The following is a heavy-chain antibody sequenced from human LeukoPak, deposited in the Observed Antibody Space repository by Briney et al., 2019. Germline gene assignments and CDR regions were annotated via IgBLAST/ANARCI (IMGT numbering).Heavy chain of an antibody. Sequence: GGSLRLSCAASGFTFSSYAMSWVRQAPGKGLEWVSVISGSGGSTYYADSVKGRFTISRDNSKNTLYLQMNSLRAEDTAVYYCANCGGDCYSNAFDYWGQGTLVTVSS. V-gene: IGHV3-23*01. CDR1: GFTFSSYA. J-gene: IGHJ4*02. CDR2: ISGSGGST. D-gene: IGHD2-21*02. CDR3: ANCGGDCYSNAFDY.